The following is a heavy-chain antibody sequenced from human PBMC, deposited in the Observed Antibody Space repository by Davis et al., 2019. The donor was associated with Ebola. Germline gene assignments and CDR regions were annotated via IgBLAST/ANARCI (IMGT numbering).Heavy chain of an antibody. V-gene: IGHV1-2*02. D-gene: IGHD1-1*01. CDR3: ASLRYWKDGLDI. J-gene: IGHJ3*02. Sequence: ASVKVSCKASGYTFTGYYMHWVRQAPGQGLEWLGWINPNSGGTNYAQKFQGRVTMTRDTSISTAYMELSRLRSDDTAVYYCASLRYWKDGLDIWGQGTMVTVSS. CDR2: INPNSGGT. CDR1: GYTFTGYY.